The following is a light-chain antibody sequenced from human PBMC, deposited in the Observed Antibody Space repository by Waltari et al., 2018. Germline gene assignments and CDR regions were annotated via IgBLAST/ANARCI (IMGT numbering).Light chain of an antibody. CDR1: QSVSSY. CDR3: QQRSNWLGT. Sequence: EIVLTQSPATLSLSPGERATLSCRASQSVSSYLAWYQQKPGQAPRLLIYDASNRATGIPARFSGSGSETDFTLTISSLEPEDFAVYYCQQRSNWLGTFGQGTKVEIK. CDR2: DAS. J-gene: IGKJ1*01. V-gene: IGKV3-11*01.